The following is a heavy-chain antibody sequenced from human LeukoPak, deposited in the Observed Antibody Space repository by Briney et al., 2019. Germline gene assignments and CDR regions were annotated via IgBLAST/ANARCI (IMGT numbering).Heavy chain of an antibody. V-gene: IGHV1-69*05. CDR3: ARQYYVLRYFDWLLVEDHYYMDV. CDR1: GGTFSSYA. D-gene: IGHD3-9*01. CDR2: IIPIFGTA. Sequence: GASVKVSCKASGGTFSSYAISLVRQAPGQGLEWMGGIIPIFGTANYAQKFQGRVTVTTDESTSTAYMELSSLRSEDTAVYYCARQYYVLRYFDWLLVEDHYYMDVWGKGTTVTVSS. J-gene: IGHJ6*03.